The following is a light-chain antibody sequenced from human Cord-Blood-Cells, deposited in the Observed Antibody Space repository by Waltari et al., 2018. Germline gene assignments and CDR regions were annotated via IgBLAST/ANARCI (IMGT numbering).Light chain of an antibody. J-gene: IGLJ3*02. CDR1: SSYVGRYNL. Sequence: QSALTQPASVSGSPGQSITISCTGTSSYVGRYNLVSWYQQHPGKAPKLMIYEGSKRPSGVSNRFSGSKSGNTASLTSSVLQAEDEADYYCCSYAGSSSWVFGGGTKLTVL. CDR2: EGS. CDR3: CSYAGSSSWV. V-gene: IGLV2-23*01.